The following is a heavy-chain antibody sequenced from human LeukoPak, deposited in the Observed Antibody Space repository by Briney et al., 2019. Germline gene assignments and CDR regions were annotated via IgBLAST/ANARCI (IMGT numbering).Heavy chain of an antibody. V-gene: IGHV1-69*05. CDR1: GGTFSSYA. CDR2: IIPIFGTA. D-gene: IGHD2-2*01. J-gene: IGHJ6*03. Sequence: ASVKVSCKASGGTFSSYAISWVRQAPGQGLEWMGGIIPIFGTANYAQKFQGRVTITTGESTSTAYMELSSLRSEDTAVYYCARSEEHCSSTSCYHLGYYYYMDVWGKGTTVTVSS. CDR3: ARSEEHCSSTSCYHLGYYYYMDV.